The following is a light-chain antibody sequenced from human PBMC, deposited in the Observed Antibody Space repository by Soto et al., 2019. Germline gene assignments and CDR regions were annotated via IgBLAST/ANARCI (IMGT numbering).Light chain of an antibody. CDR1: SSDIGAYKY. Sequence: QSVLTQPASVSGSPGQSITISCTGTSSDIGAYKYVSWYQQHPGKAPKLLIFEVSHRPSGVSNRFSGSKSGNTASLTISGLQAEDEADYYCLSYTSIGARVFGTGTKVTVL. V-gene: IGLV2-14*01. J-gene: IGLJ1*01. CDR3: LSYTSIGARV. CDR2: EVS.